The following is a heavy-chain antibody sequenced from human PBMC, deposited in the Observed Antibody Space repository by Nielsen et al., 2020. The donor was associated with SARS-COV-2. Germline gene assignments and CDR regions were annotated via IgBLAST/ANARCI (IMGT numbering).Heavy chain of an antibody. CDR1: GGSISSGDYY. J-gene: IGHJ4*02. D-gene: IGHD3-16*01. CDR3: AGGNTALRYYFDY. V-gene: IGHV4-30-4*01. CDR2: IYYSGST. Sequence: SETLSLTCTVSGGSISSGDYYWSWIRQPPGKGLEWIGYIYYSGSTYYNPSLKSRVTISVDTSKNQFSLKLSSVTAADTALYYCAGGNTALRYYFDYWGQGTLVTVSS.